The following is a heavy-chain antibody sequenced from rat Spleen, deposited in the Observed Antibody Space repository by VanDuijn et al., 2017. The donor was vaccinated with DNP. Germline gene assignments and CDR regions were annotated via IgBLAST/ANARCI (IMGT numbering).Heavy chain of an antibody. D-gene: IGHD1-9*01. V-gene: IGHV2-15*01. CDR3: TRSRDYGYNWGTMDA. CDR1: GFSVTSYG. CDR2: MWSGGSP. Sequence: QVQLKESGPGLVQPSQTLSLTCTVSGFSVTSYGVSWVRQFPGKGLEWIGAMWSGGSPDFNSALRSRLSISRDTSKSQVFLKLSSLQTEDTAIYFCTRSRDYGYNWGTMDAWGQGISVTVSS. J-gene: IGHJ4*01.